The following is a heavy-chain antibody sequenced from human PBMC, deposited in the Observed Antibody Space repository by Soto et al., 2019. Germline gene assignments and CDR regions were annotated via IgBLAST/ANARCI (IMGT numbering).Heavy chain of an antibody. Sequence: LESGGGLGQPGGSLRLSCAASGFTFSRYAMTLVRQAPGKGLEGISATLGGGDMTYNADSVKGRFTISRDNSQNPLYMPMNNLRVEDTGFYYCANSAYCSSYFSHFDLWGLGTPVTVSS. D-gene: IGHD6-6*01. CDR1: GFTFSRYA. CDR2: TLGGGDMT. CDR3: ANSAYCSSYFSHFDL. J-gene: IGHJ2*01. V-gene: IGHV3-23*01.